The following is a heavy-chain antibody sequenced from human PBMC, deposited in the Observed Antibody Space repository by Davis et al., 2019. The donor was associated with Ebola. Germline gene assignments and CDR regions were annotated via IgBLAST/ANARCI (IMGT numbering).Heavy chain of an antibody. J-gene: IGHJ4*02. Sequence: GESLKISCAASGFTFSSYAMSWVRQAPGKGLEWVSAISGSGTSPYYADSVKGRFTISRDNSKNSLYLQMNSLRAEDTAVYYCAKEGSSWDRYFDSWGQGTLVAVSS. D-gene: IGHD6-13*01. CDR3: AKEGSSWDRYFDS. V-gene: IGHV3-23*01. CDR1: GFTFSSYA. CDR2: ISGSGTSP.